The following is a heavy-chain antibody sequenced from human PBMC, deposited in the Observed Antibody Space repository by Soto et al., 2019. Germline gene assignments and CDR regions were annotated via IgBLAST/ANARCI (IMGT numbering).Heavy chain of an antibody. D-gene: IGHD1-26*01. J-gene: IGHJ4*02. CDR1: GITFSMYW. CDR3: RRGRRGDSSGTGAH. V-gene: IGHV3-74*01. Sequence: GGSLRLSCVVSGITFSMYWMHWVRQVPGQSPFWLSRISDDGATTNYADSVRGRFTISRDNSKNTLYLQMTNWKPYNTAISYSRRGRRGDSSGTGAHWGQGTTVTVSS. CDR2: ISDDGATT.